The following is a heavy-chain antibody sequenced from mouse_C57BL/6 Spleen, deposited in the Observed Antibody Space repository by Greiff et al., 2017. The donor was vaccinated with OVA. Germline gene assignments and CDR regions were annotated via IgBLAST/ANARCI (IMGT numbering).Heavy chain of an antibody. CDR3: ARRPCHTEGYFDV. V-gene: IGHV1-61*01. D-gene: IGHD1-1*01. J-gene: IGHJ1*03. Sequence: QVQLQQPGAELVRPGSSVKLSCKASGYTFTSYWMDWVKQRPGQGLEWIGNIYPSDSETHYKQKFKDKATLTVDKSTSTAYMKLSSLTSEVSSCAYCARRPCHTEGYFDVWGTGTTVTVSA. CDR1: GYTFTSYW. CDR2: IYPSDSET.